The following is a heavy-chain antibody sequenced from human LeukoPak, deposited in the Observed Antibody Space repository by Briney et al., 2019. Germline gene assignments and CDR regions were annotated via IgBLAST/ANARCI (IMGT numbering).Heavy chain of an antibody. CDR3: AGLMTTVTTADY. V-gene: IGHV4-4*07. D-gene: IGHD4-11*01. J-gene: IGHJ4*02. CDR2: IYTSGST. CDR1: GGSISSYY. Sequence: SETLSLTCTVSGGSISSYYWSWIRQPAGKGLEWIGRIYTSGSTNYNPSLKSRVTMSVDTSKNQFSLKLSSVTAADTAVYYCAGLMTTVTTADYWGQGTLVTVSS.